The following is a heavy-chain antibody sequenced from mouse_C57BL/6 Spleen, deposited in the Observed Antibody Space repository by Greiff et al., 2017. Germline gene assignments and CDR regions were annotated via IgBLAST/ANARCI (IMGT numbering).Heavy chain of an antibody. CDR1: GYTFTSYW. Sequence: QVQLQQPGAELVKPGASVKLSCKASGYTFTSYWMHWVKQRPGQGLEWIGMIHPNSGSTNYNEKFKSKATLTVDKSSSTAYRQLSSLTSEDSAVYYCARGDGSSYYFDYWGQGTTLTVAS. V-gene: IGHV1-64*01. CDR2: IHPNSGST. D-gene: IGHD1-1*01. CDR3: ARGDGSSYYFDY. J-gene: IGHJ2*01.